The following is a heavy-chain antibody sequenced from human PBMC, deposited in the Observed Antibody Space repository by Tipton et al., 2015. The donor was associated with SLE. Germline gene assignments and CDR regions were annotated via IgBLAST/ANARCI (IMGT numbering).Heavy chain of an antibody. CDR3: ARDGRGYCDNCGCSEYHWFDP. V-gene: IGHV4-59*11. CDR2: IYYRGNT. Sequence: TLSLTCTVSGGSISSHYWSWFRQPPGKGLEWIGYIYYRGNTKYNPSPNSRVTISLDTSRTQFSLKLSSVTAADTAVYYCARDGRGYCDNCGCSEYHWFDPWGQGTLVTVSS. CDR1: GGSISSHY. J-gene: IGHJ5*02. D-gene: IGHD2-15*01.